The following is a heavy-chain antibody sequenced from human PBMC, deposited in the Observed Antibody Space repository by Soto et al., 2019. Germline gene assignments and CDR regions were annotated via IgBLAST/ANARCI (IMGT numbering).Heavy chain of an antibody. CDR3: ARYSNNWFQTEGMDV. CDR2: IDASGNT. Sequence: SETLSLTCTVSVDSIATYYWSWIRQPAGKGLEWIGRIDASGNTNYNPSLNSRVTMSIDTSKKQFSLKLTSVTAADTAIYYCARYSNNWFQTEGMDVWGQGTTVTVSS. D-gene: IGHD6-13*01. CDR1: VDSIATYY. J-gene: IGHJ6*02. V-gene: IGHV4-4*07.